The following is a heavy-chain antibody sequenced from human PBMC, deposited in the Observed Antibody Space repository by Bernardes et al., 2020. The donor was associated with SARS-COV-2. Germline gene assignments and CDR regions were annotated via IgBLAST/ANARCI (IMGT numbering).Heavy chain of an antibody. D-gene: IGHD1-1*01. CDR3: ARDRTGLDL. CDR2: IKQDGSEK. Sequence: GGSLRLSCAVSGFTFSSFWMSWVRQAPGKGLEWVANIKQDGSEKYYVDSVKGRFTISRDNAKNSLFLQMNSLRAEDTAVYYCARDRTGLDLWGRGTLVTVSS. CDR1: GFTFSSFW. V-gene: IGHV3-7*01. J-gene: IGHJ2*01.